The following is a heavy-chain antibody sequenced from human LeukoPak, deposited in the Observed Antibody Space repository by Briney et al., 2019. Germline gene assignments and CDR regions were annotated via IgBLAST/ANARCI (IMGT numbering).Heavy chain of an antibody. CDR1: GYTFTSFY. CDR2: INPRDGIT. J-gene: IGHJ4*02. D-gene: IGHD1-26*01. CDR3: ARDHSGSYYGAGY. V-gene: IGHV1-46*01. Sequence: ASVKLSCKASGYTFTSFYIHWVRQAPGQGLECMGIINPRDGITTYAQKFQGRVTMTRDTSISTAYMELSRLRSDDTAVYYCARDHSGSYYGAGYWGQGTLVTVSS.